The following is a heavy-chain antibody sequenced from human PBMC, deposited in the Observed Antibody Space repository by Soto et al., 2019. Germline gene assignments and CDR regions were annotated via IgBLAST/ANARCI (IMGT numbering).Heavy chain of an antibody. J-gene: IGHJ4*02. CDR3: ARAVGDPLYYLDY. V-gene: IGHV4-59*08. D-gene: IGHD2-21*02. Sequence: QVQLQESGPGLVRPSETLSLTCTVSSDSISSYYWFWIRQSPGKGLEWIGDTDYSGNTNNNHSLKTRFTISGDTSKNQFSLRLSSVTAADTAVYYCARAVGDPLYYLDYWGQGTLVTVSS. CDR2: TDYSGNT. CDR1: SDSISSYY.